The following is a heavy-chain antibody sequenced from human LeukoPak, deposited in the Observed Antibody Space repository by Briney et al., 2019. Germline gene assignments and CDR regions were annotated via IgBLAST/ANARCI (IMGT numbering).Heavy chain of an antibody. Sequence: GGSLRLSCAASGFTFSGYSMTWVRQAPGTGLEWVSSISGDSTYIFYADSVKGRFTISRDNAQNSLYLQMNTLRAEDTAVYYCASDLPAATTWGRGTLVTVSS. CDR2: ISGDSTYI. CDR1: GFTFSGYS. J-gene: IGHJ5*02. D-gene: IGHD2-2*01. V-gene: IGHV3-21*06. CDR3: ASDLPAATT.